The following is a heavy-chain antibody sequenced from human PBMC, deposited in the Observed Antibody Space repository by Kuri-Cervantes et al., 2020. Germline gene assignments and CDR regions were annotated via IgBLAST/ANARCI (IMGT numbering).Heavy chain of an antibody. Sequence: GGSRRPSCAASGFTFSNAWMSWVRQAPGKGLEWVGRIKSKTDGGTTDYAAPVKGRFTISRDDSKNTLYLQMNSLRAEDTALYYCAKDRTQQRTYYYDSSGYPYDAFDIWGQGTMVTVSS. V-gene: IGHV3-15*05. D-gene: IGHD3-22*01. CDR3: AKDRTQQRTYYYDSSGYPYDAFDI. CDR2: IKSKTDGGTT. J-gene: IGHJ3*02. CDR1: GFTFSNAW.